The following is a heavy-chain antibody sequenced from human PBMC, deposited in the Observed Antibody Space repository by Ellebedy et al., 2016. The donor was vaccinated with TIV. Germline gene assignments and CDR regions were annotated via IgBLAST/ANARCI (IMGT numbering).Heavy chain of an antibody. D-gene: IGHD3-10*01. CDR2: IYYSGST. Sequence: MPSETLSLTCTVSGGSISTYYWSWIRQPPGKGLEWIGYIYYSGSTNYNPSLKSRVTISVDTSKNQFSLKLSSVTAADTAVYYCARLYYYGSGSYVDGMDVWGQGTTVTVSS. CDR1: GGSISTYY. J-gene: IGHJ6*02. V-gene: IGHV4-59*08. CDR3: ARLYYYGSGSYVDGMDV.